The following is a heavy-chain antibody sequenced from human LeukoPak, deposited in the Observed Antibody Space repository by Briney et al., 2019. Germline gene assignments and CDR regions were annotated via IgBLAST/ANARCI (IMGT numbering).Heavy chain of an antibody. CDR1: GGSFSSYF. J-gene: IGHJ5*02. CDR2: INESGET. Sequence: KPSETLSLTCAVSGGSFSSYFWTWIRQSPARGLEWIGEINESGETHYNRSLKSRAKISIDTSRSHFSLTLTSVTAADTALYYCARVVGIAVLPGAIEGNYFDPWGQGTLVTVSS. CDR3: ARVVGIAVLPGAIEGNYFDP. D-gene: IGHD2-2*01. V-gene: IGHV4-34*01.